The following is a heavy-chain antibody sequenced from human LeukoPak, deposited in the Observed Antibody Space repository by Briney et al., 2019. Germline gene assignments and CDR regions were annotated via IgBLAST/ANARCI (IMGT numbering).Heavy chain of an antibody. CDR2: IYYSGST. J-gene: IGHJ4*02. CDR1: GGSISSSSYY. D-gene: IGHD5-18*01. Sequence: SETLSLTCTVSGGSISSSSYYWGWIRQPPGKGLEWIGSIYYSGSTYYNPSLKSRVTISVDTSKNQFSLKLSSVTAADTAVYYCARERVSRKYSYGYIWPGPFDYWGQGTLVTVSS. V-gene: IGHV4-39*02. CDR3: ARERVSRKYSYGYIWPGPFDY.